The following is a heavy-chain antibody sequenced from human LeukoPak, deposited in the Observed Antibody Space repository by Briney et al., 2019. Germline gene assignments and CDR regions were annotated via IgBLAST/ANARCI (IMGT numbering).Heavy chain of an antibody. D-gene: IGHD3-3*01. CDR2: IYTSGST. CDR1: GGSISSYY. J-gene: IGHJ4*02. CDR3: AREVTIFGVVDY. V-gene: IGHV4-4*07. Sequence: PSETLSLTCTVSGGSISSYYWSWIRQPAGKGLGWIGRIYTSGSTNYNPSLKSRVTMSVDTSKNQFSLKLSSVTAADTAVYYCAREVTIFGVVDYWGQGTLVTVSS.